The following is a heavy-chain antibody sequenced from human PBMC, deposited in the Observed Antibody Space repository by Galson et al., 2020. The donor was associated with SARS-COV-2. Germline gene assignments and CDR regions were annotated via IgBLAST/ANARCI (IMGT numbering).Heavy chain of an antibody. CDR3: ARALITVDTASYYYGMDV. J-gene: IGHJ6*02. CDR2: ISYDGSNK. Sequence: GESLKISCAASGFTFSSYAMHWVRQAPGKGLEWVAVISYDGSNKYYADSVKGRFTISRDNSKNTLYLQMNSLRAEDTAVYYCARALITVDTASYYYGMDVWGQGTTVTVSS. CDR1: GFTFSSYA. D-gene: IGHD5-18*01. V-gene: IGHV3-30-3*01.